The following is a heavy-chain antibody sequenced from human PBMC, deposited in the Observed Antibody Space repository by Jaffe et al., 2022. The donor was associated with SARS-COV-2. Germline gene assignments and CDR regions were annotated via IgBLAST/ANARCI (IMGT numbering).Heavy chain of an antibody. Sequence: QVQLVQSGAEVKKPGASVKVSCKASGYTFTSYDINWVRQATGQGLEWMGWMNPNSGNTGYAQKFQGRVTMTRNTSISTAYMELSSLRSEDTAVYYCARGNPSVVVVAAHYYGMDVWGQGTTVTVSS. CDR3: ARGNPSVVVVAAHYYGMDV. D-gene: IGHD2-15*01. CDR1: GYTFTSYD. V-gene: IGHV1-8*01. CDR2: MNPNSGNT. J-gene: IGHJ6*02.